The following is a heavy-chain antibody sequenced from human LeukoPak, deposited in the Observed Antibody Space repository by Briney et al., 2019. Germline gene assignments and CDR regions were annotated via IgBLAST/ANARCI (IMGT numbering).Heavy chain of an antibody. D-gene: IGHD6-19*01. J-gene: IGHJ4*02. V-gene: IGHV3-30-3*01. CDR1: GFTFSSYA. CDR3: ARENGYSSGWYPLNFDY. CDR2: ISYDGSNK. Sequence: PGGSLRLSCAASGFTFSSYAMHWVRQAPGKGLEWVAVISYDGSNKYYADSVKGRFTISRDNSKNTLYLQMNSLRAEDTAVYYCARENGYSSGWYPLNFDYWGQGTLVTVPS.